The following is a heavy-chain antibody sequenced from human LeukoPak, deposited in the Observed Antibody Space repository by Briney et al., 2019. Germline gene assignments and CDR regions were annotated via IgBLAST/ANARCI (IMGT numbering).Heavy chain of an antibody. D-gene: IGHD1-26*01. V-gene: IGHV5-51*01. J-gene: IGHJ4*02. CDR2: FYPGDSNT. CDR3: ARGSGIYPQFDF. Sequence: GESLKISCKASGYKFTTYWIGWMRQLPGKGLEWMGIFYPGDSNTKYSPSFQGQVTFSADSSISTAYLQCGSLKASDTAMYYCARGSGIYPQFDFWGQGTLLTVSS. CDR1: GYKFTTYW.